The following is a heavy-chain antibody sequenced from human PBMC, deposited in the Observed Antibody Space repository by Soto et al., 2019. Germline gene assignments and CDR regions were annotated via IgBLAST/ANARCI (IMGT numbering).Heavy chain of an antibody. V-gene: IGHV3-30*04. Sequence: QVQLVESGGGVVKPGRSLRLSCAASGFTFNSYAMHWVRQGPGKGLEWVAVTSYDGRNEYYADSVKGRFTISRDNSKNTVYLQMNSLTAEDTAVYYCTRDTYLDYWGQGTLVTVSS. CDR3: TRDTYLDY. CDR2: TSYDGRNE. CDR1: GFTFNSYA. J-gene: IGHJ4*02.